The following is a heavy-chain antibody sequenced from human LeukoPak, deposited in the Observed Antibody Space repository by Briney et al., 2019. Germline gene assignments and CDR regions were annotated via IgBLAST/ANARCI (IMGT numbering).Heavy chain of an antibody. CDR1: GYTFTSYG. CDR3: ARDLGYCTSTSCQNWFDP. Sequence: ASVKVSCKASGYTFTSYGISWVRQAPGQGLEWMGWINTNTGNPTYAQGFTGRFVFSLDTSLSTAYLQISGLKAEDTAVYYCARDLGYCTSTSCQNWFDPWGQGTLVTVSS. J-gene: IGHJ5*02. V-gene: IGHV7-4-1*02. D-gene: IGHD2-2*03. CDR2: INTNTGNP.